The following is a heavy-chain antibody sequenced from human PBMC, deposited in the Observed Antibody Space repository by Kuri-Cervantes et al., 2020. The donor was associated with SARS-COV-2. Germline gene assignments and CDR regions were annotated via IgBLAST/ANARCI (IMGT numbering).Heavy chain of an antibody. CDR1: GFSVSDNY. J-gene: IGHJ6*02. CDR2: IYSVGDT. Sequence: GESLKISCALSGFSVSDNYMNWVRQAPGKGLEWVSAIYSVGDTHYADSVKGRFTISRDNSKNTLYLQMNSLRDEDTAVYYCARDHGEFDYYYYGMDVWGQGTTVTVSS. D-gene: IGHD3-10*01. CDR3: ARDHGEFDYYYYGMDV. V-gene: IGHV3-53*01.